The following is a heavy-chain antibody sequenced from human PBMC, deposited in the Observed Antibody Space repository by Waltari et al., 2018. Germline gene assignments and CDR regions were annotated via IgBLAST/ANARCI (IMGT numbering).Heavy chain of an antibody. V-gene: IGHV3-23*01. J-gene: IGHJ6*03. CDR3: AKYGHSVSCYYYMDV. CDR1: GFTFSSHA. CDR2: ITASGDAT. D-gene: IGHD3-10*01. Sequence: EEHLLESGGDLVQPGGSLSLSCEASGFTFSSHALTWVRQAPGMGVKWVSTITASGDATFYADSVKRRLTISRDNAKNTLYLQINTLRADDAAVYYCAKYGHSVSCYYYMDVWGKGTTVTVSS.